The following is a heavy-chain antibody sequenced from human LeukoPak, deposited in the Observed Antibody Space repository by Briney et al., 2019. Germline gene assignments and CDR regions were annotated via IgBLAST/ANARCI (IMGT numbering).Heavy chain of an antibody. CDR1: GYTFTGYY. J-gene: IGHJ5*02. CDR2: INPNSGDT. CDR3: AREYCSSTSCYGFDP. V-gene: IGHV1-2*02. Sequence: ASVEVSCKASGYTFTGYYMHWVRQAPGHGLEWMGWINPNSGDTNYAQKFQGRVTMTRDTSISTAYMELSRLRSDDTAVYYCAREYCSSTSCYGFDPWGQGTLVIVSS. D-gene: IGHD2-2*01.